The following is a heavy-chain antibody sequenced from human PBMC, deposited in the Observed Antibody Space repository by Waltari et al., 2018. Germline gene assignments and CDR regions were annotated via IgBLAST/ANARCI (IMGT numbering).Heavy chain of an antibody. CDR2: IYYSGST. V-gene: IGHV4-39*02. CDR3: ARDPVRGVIFPVHYYYGMDV. CDR1: GGSISSSSYY. J-gene: IGHJ6*02. D-gene: IGHD3-10*01. Sequence: QLQLQESGPGPVKPSETLSLTCTVSGGSISSSSYYWGWIRQPPGKGLEWIGSIYYSGSTYYNPSLNSRVTISVDTSKNQFSLKLSSVTAADTAVYYCARDPVRGVIFPVHYYYGMDVWGQGTTVTVSS.